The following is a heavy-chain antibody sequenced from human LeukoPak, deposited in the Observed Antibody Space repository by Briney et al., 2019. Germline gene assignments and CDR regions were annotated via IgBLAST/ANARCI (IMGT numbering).Heavy chain of an antibody. D-gene: IGHD3-22*01. V-gene: IGHV3-23*01. CDR3: AKGSPYYYDSSGYYLN. J-gene: IGHJ4*02. CDR2: ISCSGGSK. Sequence: GGSLRLSCAASGFTFSSYAMSWVGQAPGKGLEGVSAISCSGGSKYYADHVKGRFTISRDNSKNTLYLQMNSLRAGVTAVYYCAKGSPYYYDSSGYYLNWGQGTLVTVSS. CDR1: GFTFSSYA.